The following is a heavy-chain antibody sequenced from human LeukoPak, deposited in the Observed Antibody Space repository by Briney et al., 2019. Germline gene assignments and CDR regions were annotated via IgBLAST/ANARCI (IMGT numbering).Heavy chain of an antibody. CDR1: GGSITRTNY. V-gene: IGHV4-4*02. CDR2: VNLQGST. Sequence: NPSETLSLTCGVSGGSITRTNYWTSVRQPPGKGLEWIGEVNLQGSTNYNPSLMGRVAISVDTSENHISLQLTSVTAADTAVYYCAREGGPYRPLDYSGQGALVTVSS. CDR3: AREGGPYRPLDY. J-gene: IGHJ4*02.